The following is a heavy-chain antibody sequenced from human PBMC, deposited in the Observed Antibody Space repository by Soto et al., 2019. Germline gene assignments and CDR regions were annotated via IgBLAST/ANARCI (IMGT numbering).Heavy chain of an antibody. D-gene: IGHD3-9*01. Sequence: GASVEVSCKASGGTFSSYAISWVRQAPGQGLEWMGGIIPIFGTANYAQKFQGRVTITADKSTSTAYMELSSLRSEDTAVYYCASTRGFDWFRKYYFDYWGQGTLVTVSS. CDR3: ASTRGFDWFRKYYFDY. V-gene: IGHV1-69*06. CDR2: IIPIFGTA. J-gene: IGHJ4*02. CDR1: GGTFSSYA.